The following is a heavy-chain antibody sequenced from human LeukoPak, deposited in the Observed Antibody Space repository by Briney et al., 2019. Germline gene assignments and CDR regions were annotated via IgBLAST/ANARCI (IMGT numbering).Heavy chain of an antibody. CDR1: GFTFSSYG. CDR3: AQVTYGSGTYGAFDY. Sequence: PGGTLRLSCAGSGFTFSSYGMSWVRQAPGKGLEWVSAIRGTGTSTYYADSVKGRFTISRDNSKNTLYLQMNSLRAEDTAVYYCAQVTYGSGTYGAFDYWGQGTLVTVSS. CDR2: IRGTGTST. J-gene: IGHJ4*02. V-gene: IGHV3-23*01. D-gene: IGHD3-10*01.